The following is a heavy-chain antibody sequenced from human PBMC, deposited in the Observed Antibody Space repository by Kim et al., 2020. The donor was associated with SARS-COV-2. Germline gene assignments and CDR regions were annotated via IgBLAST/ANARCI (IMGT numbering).Heavy chain of an antibody. D-gene: IGHD5-18*01. Sequence: SETLSLTCTVSGGSISSSSYYWGWIRQPPGKGLEWIGSIYYSGSTYYNPSLKSRVTISVDTSKNQFSLKLSSVTAADTAVYYCARVAMVEAYFDYWGQGTLVTVSS. V-gene: IGHV4-39*01. CDR3: ARVAMVEAYFDY. J-gene: IGHJ4*02. CDR1: GGSISSSSYY. CDR2: IYYSGST.